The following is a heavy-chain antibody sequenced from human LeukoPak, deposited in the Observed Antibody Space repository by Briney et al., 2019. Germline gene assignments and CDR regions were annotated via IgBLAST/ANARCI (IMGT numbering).Heavy chain of an antibody. D-gene: IGHD1-1*01. J-gene: IGHJ4*02. V-gene: IGHV1-8*01. Sequence: ASVKVSCKASGYTFTSHHINWVRQATGQGFEWMGWMNPESGNTDFAQKFQGRFTMTWDTSLSTAYMELSSLTSEDTAVYYCARGRPTNMNGIYWGQGTLVSVSS. CDR2: MNPESGNT. CDR1: GYTFTSHH. CDR3: ARGRPTNMNGIY.